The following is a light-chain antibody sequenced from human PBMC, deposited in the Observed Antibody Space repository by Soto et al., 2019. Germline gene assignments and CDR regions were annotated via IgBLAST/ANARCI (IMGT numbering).Light chain of an antibody. Sequence: EILITQSPTTLSVSPGERATLSCRASQSVSTNLAWYQPKPGKVPSLLIYGASTRASGIPARLSGGGSGTEFTLTIGSLQSEDFAVYYCQQYSSSPSFGQGTRLEIK. V-gene: IGKV3-15*01. J-gene: IGKJ5*01. CDR1: QSVSTN. CDR2: GAS. CDR3: QQYSSSPS.